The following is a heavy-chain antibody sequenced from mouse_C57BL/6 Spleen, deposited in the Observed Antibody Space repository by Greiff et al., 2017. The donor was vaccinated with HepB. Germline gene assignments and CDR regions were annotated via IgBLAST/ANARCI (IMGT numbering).Heavy chain of an antibody. CDR3: ARHEDYYGSRSDWYFDV. D-gene: IGHD1-1*01. CDR1: GYTFTEYT. V-gene: IGHV1-62-2*01. J-gene: IGHJ1*03. Sequence: VHLVESGAELVKPGASVKLSCKASGYTFTEYTIHWVKQRSGQGLEWIGWFYPGSGSIKYNEKFKDKATLTADKSSSTVYMELSRLTSEDSAVYFCARHEDYYGSRSDWYFDVWGTGTTVTVSS. CDR2: FYPGSGSI.